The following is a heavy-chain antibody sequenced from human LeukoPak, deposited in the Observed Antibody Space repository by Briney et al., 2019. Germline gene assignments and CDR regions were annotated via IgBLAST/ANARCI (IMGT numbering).Heavy chain of an antibody. V-gene: IGHV3-23*01. D-gene: IGHD3-3*01. J-gene: IGHJ4*02. Sequence: GGSLRLSCAASGFTFSSYVMSWVRQAPGNGLEWVSVISARDSGTYYADSVKGRFTNSRDNSKNTLYLQMNSLRAEDTAVYYCAKAVPRITIFGVVISSTYFDYWGQGTLVTVSS. CDR2: ISARDSGT. CDR1: GFTFSSYV. CDR3: AKAVPRITIFGVVISSTYFDY.